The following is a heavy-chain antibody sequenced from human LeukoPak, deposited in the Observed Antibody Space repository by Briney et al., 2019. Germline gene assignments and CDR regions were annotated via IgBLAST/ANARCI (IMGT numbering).Heavy chain of an antibody. CDR2: INPNSGGT. CDR1: GYTFTDYY. D-gene: IGHD2/OR15-2a*01. CDR3: AKAKTIVGTFGFDY. Sequence: ASVTVSCKASGYTFTDYYMHWVRQAPGQGLEWVGRINPNSGGTNYAQKFQGGVTMTRDTSISTAYMELTRLTSDDTAVYYCAKAKTIVGTFGFDYWGQGTLVTVSS. J-gene: IGHJ4*02. V-gene: IGHV1-2*06.